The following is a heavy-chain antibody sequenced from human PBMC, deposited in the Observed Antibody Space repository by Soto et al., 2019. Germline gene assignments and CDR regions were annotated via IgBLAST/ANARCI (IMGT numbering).Heavy chain of an antibody. CDR1: GYTITRSG. J-gene: IGHJ6*02. CDR2: ISTYNGDT. CDR3: AREGVAPYYYYGMDV. D-gene: IGHD5-12*01. Sequence: QVQLVQSGAEVKKPGASVKVSCKASGYTITRSGISWVRQAPGQGLEWMGWISTYNGDTNYAQTFQGRVTMTTDTSTSTVHMEVRSLRSHDTAVYYCAREGVAPYYYYGMDVWGQGTPVTVSS. V-gene: IGHV1-18*01.